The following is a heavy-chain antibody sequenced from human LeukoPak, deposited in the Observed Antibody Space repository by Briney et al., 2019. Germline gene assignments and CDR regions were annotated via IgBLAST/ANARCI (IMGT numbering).Heavy chain of an antibody. CDR3: ARPWVDYYDSSGYSEPYDY. J-gene: IGHJ4*02. Sequence: GGSLRLSCAASGFTFSNYEMTWVRQAPGKGLEWVANIKQDGSEKYYVDSVKGRFTISRDNAKNSLYLQMNSLRAEDTAVYYCARPWVDYYDSSGYSEPYDYWGQGTLVTVSS. V-gene: IGHV3-7*01. D-gene: IGHD3-22*01. CDR1: GFTFSNYE. CDR2: IKQDGSEK.